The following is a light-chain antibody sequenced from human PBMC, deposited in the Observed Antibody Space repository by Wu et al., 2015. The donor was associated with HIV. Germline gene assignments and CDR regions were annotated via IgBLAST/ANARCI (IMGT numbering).Light chain of an antibody. CDR3: QHYGNSPYT. Sequence: EIVLTQSPATLSLSPGRRATLSCRASQSIDSDLGWYQQRPGQAPRLLIYDASNRATGIPARFSGSGSGTDFTLTISRLDPEDFAVYYCQHYGNSPYTFGQGTKLEIK. CDR2: DAS. CDR1: QSIDSD. J-gene: IGKJ2*01. V-gene: IGKV3-11*01.